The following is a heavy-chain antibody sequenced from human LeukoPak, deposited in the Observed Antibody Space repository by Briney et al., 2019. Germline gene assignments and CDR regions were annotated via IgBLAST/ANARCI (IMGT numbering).Heavy chain of an antibody. CDR1: GGSFSSYY. Sequence: SETLSLICTVSGGSFSSYYWHWVRQPPGKGLEWIGHFYHSGGTHYNPSLKSPVSISLDTSKNQLSLKLTSVTAADTAVYHCARGGSGSYSAFDIWGQGTMVTVSS. D-gene: IGHD1-26*01. CDR2: FYHSGGT. CDR3: ARGGSGSYSAFDI. V-gene: IGHV4-59*01. J-gene: IGHJ3*02.